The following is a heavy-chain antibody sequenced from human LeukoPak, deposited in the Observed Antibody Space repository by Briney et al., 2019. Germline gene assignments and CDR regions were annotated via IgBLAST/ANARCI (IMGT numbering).Heavy chain of an antibody. D-gene: IGHD3-10*01. CDR2: SDPKSGAT. V-gene: IGHV1-2*02. J-gene: IGHJ4*02. CDR3: ARGNFYDNKGYSPELRY. CDR1: GYTFTGYY. Sequence: ASVKVSCKASGYTFTGYYIHWLRQAPGQRFEWMGWSDPKSGATKYEHFQGRVTMTRDTSISTDYMELSRLTSDDRAVYYCARGNFYDNKGYSPELRYWGQGTLVTVSS.